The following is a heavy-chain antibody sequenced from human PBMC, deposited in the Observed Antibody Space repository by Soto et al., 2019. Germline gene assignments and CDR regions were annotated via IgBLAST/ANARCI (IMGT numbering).Heavy chain of an antibody. V-gene: IGHV4-59*01. CDR2: IYYSGST. CDR1: GGSISSFF. Sequence: ESLSLTCTVSGGSISSFFWSWIRQPPGKGLEWIGYIYYSGSTKYNPSLKSRVTISVDTSKNQFSLKLTSVTAADTAVYYCARVIGGWYEHDYWGQGTLVTVSS. J-gene: IGHJ4*02. D-gene: IGHD6-19*01. CDR3: ARVIGGWYEHDY.